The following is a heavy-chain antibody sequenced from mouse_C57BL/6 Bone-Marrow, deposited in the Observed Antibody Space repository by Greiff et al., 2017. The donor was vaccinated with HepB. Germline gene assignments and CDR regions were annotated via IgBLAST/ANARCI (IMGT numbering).Heavy chain of an antibody. D-gene: IGHD2-2*01. CDR2: IDPENGDT. CDR1: GFNIKDDY. V-gene: IGHV14-4*01. CDR3: TTPMVTTGFAY. Sequence: EVQLQQSGAELVRPGASVKLSCTASGFNIKDDYMHWVKQRPEQGLEWIGWIDPENGDTEYASKFQGKATITADTSSNTAYLQLSSLTSEDTAVYYCTTPMVTTGFAYWGQGTLVTVSA. J-gene: IGHJ3*01.